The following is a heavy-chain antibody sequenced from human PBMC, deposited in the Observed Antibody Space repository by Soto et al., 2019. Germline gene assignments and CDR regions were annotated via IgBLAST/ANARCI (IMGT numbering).Heavy chain of an antibody. CDR3: ARGANDYCDSGPCDY. CDR2: INHSGST. Sequence: QVQLQQWGAGLLKPSETLSLTCAVYGGSFSGYYWSWIRQPPGKGLEWIGEINHSGSTNYNPSLKRRVTISVDTSKNQCSLKLSSVTAAGTAVSYCARGANDYCDSGPCDYWGQGTLVTVSS. CDR1: GGSFSGYY. V-gene: IGHV4-34*01. J-gene: IGHJ4*02. D-gene: IGHD4-17*01.